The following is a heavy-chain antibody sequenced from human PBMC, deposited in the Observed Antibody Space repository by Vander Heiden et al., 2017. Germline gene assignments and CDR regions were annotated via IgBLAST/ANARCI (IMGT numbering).Heavy chain of an antibody. J-gene: IGHJ4*02. CDR2: ISGSGGST. D-gene: IGHD6-19*01. CDR3: AKEGSGWYPGYFDY. CDR1: GSTIGRYD. Sequence: EVHLLAPGGCLVQPAGPLRLSRAASGSTIGRYDMSWVRQATGKGLEWVSAISGSGGSTYYADSVKGRFTISRDNSKNTLYLQMNSLRAEDTAVYYCAKEGSGWYPGYFDYWGQGTLVTVSS. V-gene: IGHV3-23*01.